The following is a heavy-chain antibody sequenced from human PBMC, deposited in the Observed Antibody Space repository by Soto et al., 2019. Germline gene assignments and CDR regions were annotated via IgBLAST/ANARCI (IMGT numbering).Heavy chain of an antibody. CDR3: ARLEELATISYYFAF. Sequence: QLQLQESGPGLVKPSETLSLTCSVSGDSINSDKYYWGWIRQPPGKGLEWIGSIYYRGNTYYNPSFQSRSNMSIDQAKSLFSLKLTSVTAAASAVYFCARLEELATISYYFAFWGQGALVTVSS. D-gene: IGHD1-1*01. CDR1: GDSINSDKYY. CDR2: IYYRGNT. J-gene: IGHJ4*02. V-gene: IGHV4-39*01.